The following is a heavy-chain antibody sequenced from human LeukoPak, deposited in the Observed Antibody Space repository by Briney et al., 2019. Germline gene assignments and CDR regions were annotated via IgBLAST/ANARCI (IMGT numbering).Heavy chain of an antibody. CDR1: GFTFSSYS. D-gene: IGHD3-10*01. V-gene: IGHV3-21*04. CDR2: ISSSSSYI. Sequence: SGGSLRLSCAASGFTFSSYSMTWVRQAPGKGLEWVSSISSSSSYIYYADSVKGRFTISRDNSKNTLYLQMNSLRAEDTAVYYCAIRNYYGSGTFDYWGQGTLVTVSS. J-gene: IGHJ4*02. CDR3: AIRNYYGSGTFDY.